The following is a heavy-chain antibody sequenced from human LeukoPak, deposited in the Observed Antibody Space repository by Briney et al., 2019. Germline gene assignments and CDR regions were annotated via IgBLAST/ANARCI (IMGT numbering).Heavy chain of an antibody. V-gene: IGHV3-23*01. D-gene: IGHD3-16*01. CDR3: AKDHHLYPTTSFDY. J-gene: IGHJ4*02. Sequence: GGSLRLSCAASGFIFSSYAMRWVRQAPGKGLEWVSAISCSGGSTYYADSVKGRFTISRDNSKNTLYLQMNSLRAEDTAVYYCAKDHHLYPTTSFDYWGQGTLVTVPS. CDR1: GFIFSSYA. CDR2: ISCSGGST.